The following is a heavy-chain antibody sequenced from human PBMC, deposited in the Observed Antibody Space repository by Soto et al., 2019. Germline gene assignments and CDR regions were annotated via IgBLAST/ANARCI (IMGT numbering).Heavy chain of an antibody. CDR1: GFTFSSYA. CDR2: ISGSGGST. D-gene: IGHD6-6*01. J-gene: IGHJ3*02. CDR3: ANPAPYCRSSFEEFGAFDI. V-gene: IGHV3-23*01. Sequence: GGSLRLSCAASGFTFSSYAMSWVRQAPGKGLEWVSAISGSGGSTYYADSVKGRFTISRDNSKNTLYLQMNSLRAEDTAVYYCANPAPYCRSSFEEFGAFDIWGQGTMVTVSS.